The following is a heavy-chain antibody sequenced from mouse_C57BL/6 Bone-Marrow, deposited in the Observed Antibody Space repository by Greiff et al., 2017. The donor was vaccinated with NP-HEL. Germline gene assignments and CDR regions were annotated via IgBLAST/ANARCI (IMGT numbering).Heavy chain of an antibody. V-gene: IGHV1-69*01. CDR3: ASGGNFDY. D-gene: IGHD1-1*02. J-gene: IGHJ2*01. Sequence: QVQLQQSGAELVMPGASVKLSCKASGYTFTSYWMHWVKQRPGQGLEWIGEIDPSDSYTNYNQKFKGKSTLTVDKSSSTAHMQLSSLTSEDSAVYYCASGGNFDYWGQGTTLTVSS. CDR1: GYTFTSYW. CDR2: IDPSDSYT.